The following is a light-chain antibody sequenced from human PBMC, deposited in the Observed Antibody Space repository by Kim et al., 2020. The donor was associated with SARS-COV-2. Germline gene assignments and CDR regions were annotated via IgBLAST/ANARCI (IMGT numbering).Light chain of an antibody. J-gene: IGKJ5*01. CDR3: EQYDSSIT. Sequence: EIVLTQSPGTLSLSPGERATLSCRASESVSSNYVAWQQQKPGQAPRLLIYGTSYRAPGIPDRFSGSGSGTDYTLTISRLEPEDFAVYYCEQYDSSITFGQGTRLEIK. CDR1: ESVSSNY. V-gene: IGKV3-20*01. CDR2: GTS.